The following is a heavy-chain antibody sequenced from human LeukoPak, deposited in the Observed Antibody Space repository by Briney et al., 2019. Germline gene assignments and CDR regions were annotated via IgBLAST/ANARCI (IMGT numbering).Heavy chain of an antibody. CDR1: GFTVSSNY. Sequence: GGSLRLSCAASGFTVSSNYMSWVRQAPGKGLEWVSVIYSGGSTYYADSVKGRFTISRDNSKNTLYLQMNSLRAEDTAVYYCARDIWYSSSWYLVYWGQGTLVTVSS. J-gene: IGHJ4*02. D-gene: IGHD6-13*01. V-gene: IGHV3-66*01. CDR2: IYSGGST. CDR3: ARDIWYSSSWYLVY.